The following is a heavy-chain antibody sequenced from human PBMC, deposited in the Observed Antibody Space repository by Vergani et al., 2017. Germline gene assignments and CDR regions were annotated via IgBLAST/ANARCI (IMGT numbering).Heavy chain of an antibody. CDR3: ARDGDSSGYSDY. J-gene: IGHJ4*02. V-gene: IGHV3-23*01. CDR1: GFTFSSYA. CDR2: ISGSGGST. D-gene: IGHD3-22*01. Sequence: EVQLLESGGGLVQPGGSLRLSCAASGFTFSSYAMSWVRQAPGKGLEWVSAISGSGGSTYYADSVKGRFTISRDNSKNTLYLQMNSLRAEDTAVYYCARDGDSSGYSDYWGQGTLVTVSS.